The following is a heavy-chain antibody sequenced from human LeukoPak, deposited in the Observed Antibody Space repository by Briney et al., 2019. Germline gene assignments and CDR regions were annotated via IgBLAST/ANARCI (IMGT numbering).Heavy chain of an antibody. Sequence: GGSLRLSCAASGFTFSSYAMSWVRQAPGKGLEWVANIKQDGSEKYYVDSVKGRFTISRDNAKNSLYLQMNSLRAEDTAVYYCARVRRRDSSGWPYYFDYWGQGTLVTVSS. V-gene: IGHV3-7*01. D-gene: IGHD6-19*01. CDR1: GFTFSSYA. CDR2: IKQDGSEK. J-gene: IGHJ4*02. CDR3: ARVRRRDSSGWPYYFDY.